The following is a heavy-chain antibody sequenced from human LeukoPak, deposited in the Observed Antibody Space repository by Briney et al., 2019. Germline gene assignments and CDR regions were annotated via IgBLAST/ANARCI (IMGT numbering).Heavy chain of an antibody. D-gene: IGHD6-13*01. CDR1: GGSISSYY. J-gene: IGHJ5*02. CDR2: IYYSGST. CDR3: AREYSSSWGLFDP. Sequence: SETLSLTCTVSGGSISSYYWSWIRQPPGKGLEWIGYIYYSGSTNYNPSLKSRVTISVDTSKNQFSLKLSSVTAADTAVYYCAREYSSSWGLFDPWGQGTLVTVSS. V-gene: IGHV4-59*01.